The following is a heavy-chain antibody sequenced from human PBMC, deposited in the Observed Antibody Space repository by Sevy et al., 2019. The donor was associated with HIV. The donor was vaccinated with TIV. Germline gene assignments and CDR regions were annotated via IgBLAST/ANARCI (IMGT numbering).Heavy chain of an antibody. CDR2: ISSSSSTI. Sequence: GGSLRLSCAASGFTFSSYSMNWVRQAPGKGLEWVSYISSSSSTIYYADSVKGRFTISRDNAKNSLYLQMNSLRDEDTALYYCGRDDDYGDYGTGFDYWGQGTLVTVSS. CDR3: GRDDDYGDYGTGFDY. CDR1: GFTFSSYS. V-gene: IGHV3-48*02. D-gene: IGHD4-17*01. J-gene: IGHJ4*02.